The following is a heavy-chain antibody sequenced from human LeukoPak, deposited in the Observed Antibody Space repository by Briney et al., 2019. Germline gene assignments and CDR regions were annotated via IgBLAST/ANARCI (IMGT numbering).Heavy chain of an antibody. CDR2: IWYDGSNK. Sequence: GGSLRLSCAASGFTFSSYGMHWVRQAPGKGLEWVAVIWYDGSNKYYADSVKGRFTISRDNSKNTLYLQMNSLRAEDTAVHYCARDLTPGFLEWLLIYWGQGTLVTVSS. CDR3: ARDLTPGFLEWLLIY. D-gene: IGHD3-3*01. J-gene: IGHJ4*02. CDR1: GFTFSSYG. V-gene: IGHV3-33*01.